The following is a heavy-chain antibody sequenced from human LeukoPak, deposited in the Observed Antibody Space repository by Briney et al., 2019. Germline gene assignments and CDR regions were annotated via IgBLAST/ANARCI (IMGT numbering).Heavy chain of an antibody. CDR2: ISYDGSNK. Sequence: AGGSLRLSCAASGFTFSSYGMHWVRQAPGKGLEWVAAISYDGSNKYYADSVKGRFTISRDNSKNTLYLQMNSLRAEDTAVYYCAKDLRRGYSYGLNNILDYWGQGTLVTVSS. J-gene: IGHJ4*02. CDR1: GFTFSSYG. D-gene: IGHD5-18*01. V-gene: IGHV3-30*18. CDR3: AKDLRRGYSYGLNNILDY.